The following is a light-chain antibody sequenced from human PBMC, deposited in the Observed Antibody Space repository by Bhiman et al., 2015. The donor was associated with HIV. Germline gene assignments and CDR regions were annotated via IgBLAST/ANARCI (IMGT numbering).Light chain of an antibody. V-gene: IGLV2-14*01. J-gene: IGLJ1*01. CDR1: SSDVGGYNY. CDR2: DVS. Sequence: QSALTQPASVSGSPGQSITISCTGSSSDVGGYNYVSWYQQHPGKAPKLMIYDVSKRPSGVSNRFSGSRSGNTASLTISGLQAEDEAAYYCSSYTGSSTLYVFGTGTKVTVL. CDR3: SSYTGSSTLYV.